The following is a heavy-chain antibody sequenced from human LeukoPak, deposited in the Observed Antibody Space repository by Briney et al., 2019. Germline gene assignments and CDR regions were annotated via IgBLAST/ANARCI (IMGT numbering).Heavy chain of an antibody. CDR3: ARVGKNGWDFDH. Sequence: GGSLRLSCAASGFTFSGSAMHWVRQASGKGLEWVGRIRSKANSYATAYAASVKGRFTISRDNTKNSLYLQMKSLRADDTAVYYCARVGKNGWDFDHWGQGTLVTVSS. V-gene: IGHV3-73*01. D-gene: IGHD6-19*01. CDR2: IRSKANSYAT. J-gene: IGHJ4*02. CDR1: GFTFSGSA.